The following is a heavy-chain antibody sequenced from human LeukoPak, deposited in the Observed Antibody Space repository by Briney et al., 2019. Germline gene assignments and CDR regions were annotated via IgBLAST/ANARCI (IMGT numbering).Heavy chain of an antibody. CDR2: INHSGST. D-gene: IGHD2-2*01. Sequence: PSETLSLTCAVYGGSFSGYYWSWIRQPPGKGLEWIGEINHSGSTNYNPSLKSRVTISVDTSKNQFSLKLSSVTVADTAVYYCARVGCSSTSCYRIRYGDYVRLAFDIWGQGTMVTVSS. CDR1: GGSFSGYY. V-gene: IGHV4-34*01. CDR3: ARVGCSSTSCYRIRYGDYVRLAFDI. J-gene: IGHJ3*02.